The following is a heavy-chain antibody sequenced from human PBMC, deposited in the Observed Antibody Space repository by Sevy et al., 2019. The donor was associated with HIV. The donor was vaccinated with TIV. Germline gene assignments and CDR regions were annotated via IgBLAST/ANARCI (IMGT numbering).Heavy chain of an antibody. CDR3: AKGDRTFYGLDV. V-gene: IGHV3-23*01. D-gene: IGHD2-15*01. CDR1: GFIFSTYV. Sequence: GGFLRLSCAASGFIFSTYVMTWVRQAPGKGLEWVSGISGSGGSTYYADSLKGRFTIFRDNSKNTLYLQMNSLRVEDTAVYYRAKGDRTFYGLDVWGQGTTVTVSS. CDR2: ISGSGGST. J-gene: IGHJ6*02.